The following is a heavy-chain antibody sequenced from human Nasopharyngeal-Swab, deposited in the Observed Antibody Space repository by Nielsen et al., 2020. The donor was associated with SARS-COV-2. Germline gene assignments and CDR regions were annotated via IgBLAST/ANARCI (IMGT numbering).Heavy chain of an antibody. Sequence: ASVKVSCKVSGYTLTELSMHWVRQAPGKGVEWMGGFDPEDGETIYAQKFQGRVTMTEDTSTDTAYMEVSSLRSEDTAVYYCATALTIFGADHYYYYYGMDVWGQGTTVTVSS. J-gene: IGHJ6*02. D-gene: IGHD3-3*01. V-gene: IGHV1-24*01. CDR3: ATALTIFGADHYYYYYGMDV. CDR1: GYTLTELS. CDR2: FDPEDGET.